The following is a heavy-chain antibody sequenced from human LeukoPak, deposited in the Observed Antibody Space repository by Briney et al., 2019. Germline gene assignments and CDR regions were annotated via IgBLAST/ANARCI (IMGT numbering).Heavy chain of an antibody. Sequence: GSLRLSCAASGFTFSDQSMNWVRQAPGEGLEWVSSISSNNLHIFYADSVKGRFTISRDNAKNSLYLQMNNLRAEDTAVYYCVGPDSQFDCWGQGTLVTVSS. CDR2: ISSNNLHI. J-gene: IGHJ4*02. D-gene: IGHD3-10*01. CDR1: GFTFSDQS. V-gene: IGHV3-21*01. CDR3: VGPDSQFDC.